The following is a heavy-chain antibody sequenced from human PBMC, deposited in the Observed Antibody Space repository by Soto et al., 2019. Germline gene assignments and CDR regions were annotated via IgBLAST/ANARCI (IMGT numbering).Heavy chain of an antibody. Sequence: QLQMQESGPGLVKPSETLSLTCTVSAGSIRSSSHYWDWIRQPPGKGLEWIGSVHYSGSTYYTPSLRRRFPMSVDTSQNQFSLRLSSAADAETSVYYCARPGYSYGSGNDMCVWGTGTTVTVSS. D-gene: IGHD3-10*01. CDR1: AGSIRSSSHY. V-gene: IGHV4-39*01. CDR2: VHYSGST. CDR3: ARPGYSYGSGNDMCV. J-gene: IGHJ6*03.